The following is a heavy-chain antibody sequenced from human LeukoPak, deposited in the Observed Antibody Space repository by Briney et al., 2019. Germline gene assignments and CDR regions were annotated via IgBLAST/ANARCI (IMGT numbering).Heavy chain of an antibody. D-gene: IGHD3-10*01. CDR3: ARPYYYSSGSYPF. Sequence: SDTLSLTCAVYGGSFSGYYWSWIRQPPGKGLEWIGEINHNGSTNYNPSLKSRVTISVDTSKNQFSLKLSSVTAADTAVYYCARPYYYSSGSYPFWGQGTLVTVSS. CDR1: GGSFSGYY. CDR2: INHNGST. V-gene: IGHV4-34*01. J-gene: IGHJ4*02.